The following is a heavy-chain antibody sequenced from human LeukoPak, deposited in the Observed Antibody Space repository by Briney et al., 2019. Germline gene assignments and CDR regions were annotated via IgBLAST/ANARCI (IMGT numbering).Heavy chain of an antibody. J-gene: IGHJ4*02. CDR3: ADPDTG. CDR1: GFTFSSYW. Sequence: GGSLRLSCAASGFTFSSYWMSWVRQAPGKGLEWVANITPDGSQKYYVDSVRGRFTFSRDNGKNSLYLQMNSLRAEDTAVYYCADPDTGWGQGTLVTVSS. CDR2: ITPDGSQK. D-gene: IGHD1-1*01. V-gene: IGHV3-7*01.